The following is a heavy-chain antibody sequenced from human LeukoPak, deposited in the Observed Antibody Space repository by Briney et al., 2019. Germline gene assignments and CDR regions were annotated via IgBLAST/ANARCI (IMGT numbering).Heavy chain of an antibody. Sequence: GGSLRLSCAASGFTFSSYSMNWVRQAPGKGLEWVSSISSSSSSIYYADSVKGRFTISRDNAKNSLYLQMNSMRAEDTAVYYCARASGDIVETATMGSYWGQGTLVTVSS. CDR3: ARASGDIVETATMGSY. V-gene: IGHV3-21*01. CDR2: ISSSSSSI. D-gene: IGHD5-18*01. J-gene: IGHJ4*02. CDR1: GFTFSSYS.